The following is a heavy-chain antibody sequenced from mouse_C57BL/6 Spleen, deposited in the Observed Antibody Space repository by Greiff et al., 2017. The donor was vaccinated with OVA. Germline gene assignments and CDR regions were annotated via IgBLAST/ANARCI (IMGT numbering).Heavy chain of an antibody. V-gene: IGHV2-2*01. Sequence: QVQLKESGPGLVQPSQSLSITCTVSGFSLTSYGVHWVRQSPGKGLEWLGVIWSGGSTDYNAAFISRMSISKDNSKSQVFFKMNSLQADDTAIYYCATLYGSSYWGYYFDYWGQGTTLTVSS. CDR3: ATLYGSSYWGYYFDY. CDR2: IWSGGST. J-gene: IGHJ2*01. D-gene: IGHD1-1*01. CDR1: GFSLTSYG.